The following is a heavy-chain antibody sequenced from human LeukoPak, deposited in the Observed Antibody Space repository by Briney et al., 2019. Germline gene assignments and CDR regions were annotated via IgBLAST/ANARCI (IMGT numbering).Heavy chain of an antibody. J-gene: IGHJ4*02. D-gene: IGHD2-21*02. CDR2: ISYDGSNK. Sequence: GRSLRLSCAASGFTFSSYAMHWVRQAPGKGLEWVAVISYDGSNKYYADSVKGRFTISRDNSKNTLYLRMNSLRAEDTAVYYCARDGEICGGDCYPTDMGYYFDYWGQGTLVTVSS. CDR3: ARDGEICGGDCYPTDMGYYFDY. V-gene: IGHV3-30*04. CDR1: GFTFSSYA.